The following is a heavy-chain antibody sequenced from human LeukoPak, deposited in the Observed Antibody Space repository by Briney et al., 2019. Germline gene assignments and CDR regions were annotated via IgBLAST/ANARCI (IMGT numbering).Heavy chain of an antibody. CDR2: IYPGDSDT. D-gene: IGHD3-10*01. Sequence: GESLKISCKGSGYRFTSYWIGWVRQMPGKGLEWMGIIYPGDSDTRYSPSFQGQVTISADKSISTAYLQWSSLKASDTAMYYCARRNYYGSGSYSWVDYWGQGTLVTVSS. CDR1: GYRFTSYW. J-gene: IGHJ4*02. V-gene: IGHV5-51*01. CDR3: ARRNYYGSGSYSWVDY.